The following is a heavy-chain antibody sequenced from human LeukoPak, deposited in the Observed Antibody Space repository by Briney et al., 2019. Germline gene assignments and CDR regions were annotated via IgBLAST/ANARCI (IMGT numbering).Heavy chain of an antibody. V-gene: IGHV4-39*01. D-gene: IGHD3-10*01. Sequence: SETLSLTCTVSGGSISSSSYYWGWIRQPPGKGLEWIGCIYYSGSTYYNPSLKSRVTISLDTSKNQFSLKLSSVTAADTAVYYCARHHSPMVRRVTYFDYWGQGTLVTVSS. J-gene: IGHJ4*02. CDR3: ARHHSPMVRRVTYFDY. CDR2: IYYSGST. CDR1: GGSISSSSYY.